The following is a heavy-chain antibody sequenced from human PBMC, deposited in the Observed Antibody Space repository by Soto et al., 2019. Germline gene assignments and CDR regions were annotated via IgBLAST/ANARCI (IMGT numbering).Heavy chain of an antibody. CDR1: GYTFTSYD. D-gene: IGHD6-13*01. CDR2: MNPNSGNT. Sequence: QVQLVQSGAEVKKPGASVKVSCKASGYTFTSYDINWVRQATGQGLEWKGWMNPNSGNTGYAQKFQGRVTMTRHTSISTAYMELSSLRSKVTAVYYCARKGSSWTKDMGYWGQGTLVTVSS. CDR3: ARKGSSWTKDMGY. J-gene: IGHJ4*02. V-gene: IGHV1-8*01.